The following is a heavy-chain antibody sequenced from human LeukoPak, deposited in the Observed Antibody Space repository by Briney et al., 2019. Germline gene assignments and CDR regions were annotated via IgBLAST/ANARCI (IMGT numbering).Heavy chain of an antibody. J-gene: IGHJ4*02. D-gene: IGHD4-11*01. CDR3: ARDYSDYVFDF. Sequence: PGGSLRLSCAASGFTFSSYALHWVRQAPGKGLEWVAVISYDGSNKYYADSVKGRFTISRDNSKNTLYLQMNSLRAEDTAVYYCARDYSDYVFDFWGRGTLVTVSS. CDR1: GFTFSSYA. CDR2: ISYDGSNK. V-gene: IGHV3-30*04.